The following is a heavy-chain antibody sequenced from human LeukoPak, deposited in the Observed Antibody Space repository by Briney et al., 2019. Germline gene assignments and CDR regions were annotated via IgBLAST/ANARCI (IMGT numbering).Heavy chain of an antibody. CDR2: IHSDGTT. CDR3: ARLNFRGGEALHFDS. J-gene: IGHJ4*02. CDR1: GGSLTNYY. Sequence: KPSETLSLTCSVSGGSLTNYYWGWIRQPPGKGLEFIGYIHSDGTTNYDSSLQSRVAISLDTSKIQFSLSLYSVTAADTALYFCARLNFRGGEALHFDSWGQGTLVTVSS. D-gene: IGHD3-16*01. V-gene: IGHV4-4*09.